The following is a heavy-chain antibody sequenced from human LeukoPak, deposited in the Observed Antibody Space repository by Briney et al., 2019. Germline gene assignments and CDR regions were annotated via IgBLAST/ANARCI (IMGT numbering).Heavy chain of an antibody. V-gene: IGHV6-1*01. CDR2: TYYRSKWYY. CDR3: ARDPGYYYAMDV. Sequence: PSQTLSLTCAISGDSVSSNTAAWNWVRQSPSRGLEWLGRTYYRSKWYYDYATSVSSRIAINPDTSNNLFSLQLNSVTPEDTAVYYCARDPGYYYAMDVWGQGTTVTVSS. CDR1: GDSVSSNTAA. D-gene: IGHD2-15*01. J-gene: IGHJ6*02.